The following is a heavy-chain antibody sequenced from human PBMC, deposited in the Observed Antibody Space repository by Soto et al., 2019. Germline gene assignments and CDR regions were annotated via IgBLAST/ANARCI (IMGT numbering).Heavy chain of an antibody. CDR3: ARSHYLNALDI. J-gene: IGHJ3*02. Sequence: SDTLSLTSTVSGGSVSSRSNYWSWIRQPPGKGLEWIGYIFNSGSTSYNPSLKSRVSISVDTSKNQFSLKLSSVTAADSAVYYCARSHYLNALDIWGQGTVVT. CDR2: IFNSGST. D-gene: IGHD3-10*01. V-gene: IGHV4-61*01. CDR1: GGSVSSRSNY.